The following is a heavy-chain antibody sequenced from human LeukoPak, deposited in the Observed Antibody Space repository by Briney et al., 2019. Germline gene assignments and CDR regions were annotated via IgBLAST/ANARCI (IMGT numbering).Heavy chain of an antibody. Sequence: SETLSLTCTVSGGSISSGSYYWSWIRRPAGKGLEWIGRIYTSGSTNYNPSLKSRVTISVDTSKNQFSLKLSSVTAADTAVYYCARVGYYYYYMDVWGKGTTVTVSS. V-gene: IGHV4-61*02. CDR1: GGSISSGSYY. CDR2: IYTSGST. J-gene: IGHJ6*03. CDR3: ARVGYYYYYMDV.